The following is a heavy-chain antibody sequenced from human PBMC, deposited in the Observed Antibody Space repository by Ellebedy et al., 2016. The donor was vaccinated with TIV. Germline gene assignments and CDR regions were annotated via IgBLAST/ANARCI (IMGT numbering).Heavy chain of an antibody. CDR2: IYHTGST. CDR1: EDYISRSNW. D-gene: IGHD3-10*01. V-gene: IGHV4-4*02. J-gene: IGHJ4*02. CDR3: ACLPDYSVGFVDVPMVWGH. Sequence: SETLSLTCAVSEDYISRSNWWSWVRQPPGKGLEWIGEIYHTGSTNSNPSLKSRLTISVDKSKNQFSLKLTSVTAADTAIYYCACLPDYSVGFVDVPMVWGHWGQGTLVTVSA.